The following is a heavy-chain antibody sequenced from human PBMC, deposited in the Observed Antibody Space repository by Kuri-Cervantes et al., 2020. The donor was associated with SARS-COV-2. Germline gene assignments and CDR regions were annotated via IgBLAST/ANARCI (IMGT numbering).Heavy chain of an antibody. D-gene: IGHD2-15*01. J-gene: IGHJ6*02. CDR3: ARDERWRYCSGGSCYGDYYYGMDV. CDR2: IYSGGST. Sequence: GGSLRLSCAASGFPVSSNYMSWVRQAPGKGLEWVSVIYSGGSTYYADSVKGRFTISRDNSKNTLYLQMNSLRAEDTAVYYCARDERWRYCSGGSCYGDYYYGMDVWGQGTTVTVSS. V-gene: IGHV3-53*01. CDR1: GFPVSSNY.